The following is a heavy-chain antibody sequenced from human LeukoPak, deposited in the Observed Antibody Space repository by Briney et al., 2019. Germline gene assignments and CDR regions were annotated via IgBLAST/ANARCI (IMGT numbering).Heavy chain of an antibody. CDR1: GFTFSSNW. Sequence: GGSLRLSGAASGFTFSSNWMHWVGHAQGQGLLWVSRIQADAITTNYAASVKRRFTISRDIAKNTLYLRMNRLRAEDTGVYYCAKDHYWSIDYWGRGTLVTVSS. CDR3: AKDHYWSIDY. CDR2: IQADAITT. V-gene: IGHV3-74*01. D-gene: IGHD3-3*01. J-gene: IGHJ4*02.